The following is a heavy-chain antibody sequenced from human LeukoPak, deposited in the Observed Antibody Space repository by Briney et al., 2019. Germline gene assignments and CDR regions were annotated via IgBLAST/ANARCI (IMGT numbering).Heavy chain of an antibody. Sequence: GGSLRLSCAASGFTFSSYAMSWVRQAPGKGLEWVSAISGSGGSTYYADSVKGRFTISRDNSKNTLYLQMNSLRAEDTVVYYCTRTSSGWYSYWGQGTLVTVSS. CDR3: TRTSSGWYSY. V-gene: IGHV3-23*01. J-gene: IGHJ4*02. CDR2: ISGSGGST. CDR1: GFTFSSYA. D-gene: IGHD6-19*01.